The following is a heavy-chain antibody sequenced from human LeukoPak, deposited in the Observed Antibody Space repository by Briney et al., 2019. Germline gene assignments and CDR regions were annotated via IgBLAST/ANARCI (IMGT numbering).Heavy chain of an antibody. J-gene: IGHJ4*02. CDR1: GVSISRDF. V-gene: IGHV4-59*01. CDR2: IYSTGST. Sequence: SETLSLTCTVSGVSISRDFWSWIRQSPGRGLEWIGYIYSTGSTNSNPSLQSRVFISMDTSKNQVSLKLASLTAADTAMYYCARDRRSGWYAFDSWGQGILATVSS. CDR3: ARDRRSGWYAFDS. D-gene: IGHD6-19*01.